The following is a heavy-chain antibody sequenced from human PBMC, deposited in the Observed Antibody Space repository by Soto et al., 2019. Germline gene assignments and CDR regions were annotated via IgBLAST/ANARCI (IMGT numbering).Heavy chain of an antibody. CDR1: GFTFSSYG. Sequence: VQLVESGGGVVQPGRSLRLSCAASGFTFSSYGMHWVRQAPGKGLEWVAVISYDGSNKYYADSVKGRFTISRDNSKNTLYLQMNSLRAEDTAVYYCATVYYYDSSAHDAFDIWGQGTMVTVSS. D-gene: IGHD3-22*01. V-gene: IGHV3-30*03. CDR3: ATVYYYDSSAHDAFDI. J-gene: IGHJ3*02. CDR2: ISYDGSNK.